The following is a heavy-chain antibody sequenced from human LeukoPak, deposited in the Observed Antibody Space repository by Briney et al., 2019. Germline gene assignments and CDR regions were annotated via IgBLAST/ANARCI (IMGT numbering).Heavy chain of an antibody. CDR2: IYYSGST. Sequence: SETLSLTCTVSGGSISSYYWSWIRQPPGKGLEWIGYIYYSGSTNYNPSLKSRVTISVDTSKNQFSLKLSSVTAADTAVYYCARAELGMVRGVPSWFDPWGQGTLVTVSS. V-gene: IGHV4-59*01. CDR3: ARAELGMVRGVPSWFDP. CDR1: GGSISSYY. D-gene: IGHD3-10*01. J-gene: IGHJ5*02.